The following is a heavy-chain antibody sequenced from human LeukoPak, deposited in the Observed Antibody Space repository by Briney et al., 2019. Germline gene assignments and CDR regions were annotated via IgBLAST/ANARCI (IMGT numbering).Heavy chain of an antibody. CDR2: IYYSGST. D-gene: IGHD3-22*01. V-gene: IGHV4-39*07. CDR3: ARADFYYYDRSAYYGLDP. CDR1: GGSISSSSYY. Sequence: NSSETLSLTCTVSGGSISSSSYYWGWIRQPPGKGLEWIGSIYYSGSTYYNPSLKSRVTISVDTSKNQFSLKLSSVTAADTAVYYCARADFYYYDRSAYYGLDPWGQGTLVTVSS. J-gene: IGHJ5*02.